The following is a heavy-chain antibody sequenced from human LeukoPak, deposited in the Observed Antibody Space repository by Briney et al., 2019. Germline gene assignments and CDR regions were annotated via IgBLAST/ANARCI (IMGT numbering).Heavy chain of an antibody. D-gene: IGHD3-3*02. J-gene: IGHJ5*02. V-gene: IGHV4-31*03. Sequence: SQTLSLTCTVSGGSISSGGYYWSWIRQHPGKGLEWIGYIYYSGSTYYNPSLKSRVTISVDTSKNQFSLKLSSVTAADTAVYYCARDHFWSGYRQIDPWGQGTLVTVSS. CDR1: GGSISSGGYY. CDR3: ARDHFWSGYRQIDP. CDR2: IYYSGST.